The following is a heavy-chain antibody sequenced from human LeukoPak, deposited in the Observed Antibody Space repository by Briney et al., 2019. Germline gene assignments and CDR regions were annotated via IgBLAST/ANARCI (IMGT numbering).Heavy chain of an antibody. CDR3: ARGPNVLTGYYRGFDY. J-gene: IGHJ4*02. Sequence: GASVKVSCKASGYTFTSYGISWVRQAPGQGLEWMGWISAYNGNTNYAQKLQGRVTMTTDTSTSTAYMELRSLRSDDTAVYYCARGPNVLTGYYRGFDYWGQGTLVTVSS. CDR2: ISAYNGNT. CDR1: GYTFTSYG. V-gene: IGHV1-18*01. D-gene: IGHD3-9*01.